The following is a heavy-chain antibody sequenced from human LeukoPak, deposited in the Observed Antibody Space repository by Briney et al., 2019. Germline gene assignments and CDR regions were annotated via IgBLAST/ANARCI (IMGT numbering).Heavy chain of an antibody. CDR1: GSTFTSSA. CDR3: AAAYYDILTGHFPFDY. J-gene: IGHJ4*02. CDR2: IVVGSGNT. D-gene: IGHD3-9*01. Sequence: ASVKVSCKASGSTFTSSAMQWVRQARGQRLEWIGWIVVGSGNTNYAQKFQERVTITRDMSTSTAYMELSSLRSEDTAVYYCAAAYYDILTGHFPFDYWGQGTLVTVSS. V-gene: IGHV1-58*02.